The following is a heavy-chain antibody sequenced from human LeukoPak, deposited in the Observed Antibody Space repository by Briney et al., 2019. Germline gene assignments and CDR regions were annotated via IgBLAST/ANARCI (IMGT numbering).Heavy chain of an antibody. CDR2: ISYDGSNK. CDR3: ARDTSIVVVPAASLDY. D-gene: IGHD2-2*01. CDR1: GFSFSSYA. V-gene: IGHV3-30-3*01. Sequence: HPGGSLRLSCAASGFSFSSYAMHWVRHAPGKGLEWVAFISYDGSNKYYADSVKGRFTISRDNSKNTLYLQMNSLRAEDTAVYYCARDTSIVVVPAASLDYWGQGTLVTVSS. J-gene: IGHJ4*02.